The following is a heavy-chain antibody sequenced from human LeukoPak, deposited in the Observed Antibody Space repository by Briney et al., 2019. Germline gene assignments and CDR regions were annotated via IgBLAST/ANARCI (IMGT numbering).Heavy chain of an antibody. CDR2: IGSSGSTI. D-gene: IGHD3/OR15-3a*01. V-gene: IGHV3-48*03. CDR1: GFTFSSYE. CDR3: ARVDWFYYGMDV. J-gene: IGHJ6*02. Sequence: GGSLRLSCADSGFTFSSYEMNWVRQAPGKGLERVSYIGSSGSTIYYADSVKGRFTISRDNAKNSLYLQMNSLRAEDTAVYYCARVDWFYYGMDVWGQGTTVTVSS.